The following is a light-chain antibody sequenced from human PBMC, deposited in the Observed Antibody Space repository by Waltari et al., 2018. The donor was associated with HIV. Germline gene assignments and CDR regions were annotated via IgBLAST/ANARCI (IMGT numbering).Light chain of an antibody. Sequence: QSVLTQPPSASGTPGQRVTISCSGSISDIGSNTVNWYQQLPGTAPKLLIYSNGQRPSGVPDRFSGSKSGTSASLAISGLRSEDDADYYCATWDDSLDGPMFGGGTKLTVL. J-gene: IGLJ3*02. V-gene: IGLV1-44*01. CDR3: ATWDDSLDGPM. CDR2: SNG. CDR1: ISDIGSNT.